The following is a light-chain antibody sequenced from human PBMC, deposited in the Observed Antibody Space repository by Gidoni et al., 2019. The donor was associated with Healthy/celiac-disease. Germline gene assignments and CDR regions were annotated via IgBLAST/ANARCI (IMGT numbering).Light chain of an antibody. V-gene: IGKV3-15*01. CDR1: QSVNSH. CDR2: GAS. J-gene: IGKJ1*01. Sequence: EIVMTQSPATLSVSPGERATLSCRASQSVNSHLAWYQQQPGQAPRLLIYGASTRATGNPARFSASGSGTEFTLTISSLQSEDFAVYFWQQYNNWPRTFGQGTKVEIK. CDR3: QQYNNWPRT.